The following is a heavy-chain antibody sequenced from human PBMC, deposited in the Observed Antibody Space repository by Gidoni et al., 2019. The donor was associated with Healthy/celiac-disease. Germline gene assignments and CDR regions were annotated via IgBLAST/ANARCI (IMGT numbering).Heavy chain of an antibody. CDR1: GFTFSSYA. CDR3: ARAGITMVRGVYFDY. J-gene: IGHJ4*02. D-gene: IGHD3-10*01. V-gene: IGHV3-30-3*01. CDR2: ISYDGSNK. Sequence: QVQLVESGGGVVQPGRSLRLSCAASGFTFSSYAMHWVRQAPGKGLEWVAVISYDGSNKYYADSVKGRFTISRDNSKNTLYLQMNSLRAEDTAVYYCARAGITMVRGVYFDYWGQGTLVTVSS.